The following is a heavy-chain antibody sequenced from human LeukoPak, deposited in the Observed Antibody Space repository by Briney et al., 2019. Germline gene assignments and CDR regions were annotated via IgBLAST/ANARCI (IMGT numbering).Heavy chain of an antibody. CDR3: ARDPAVVGGAEYYFDY. Sequence: GGSLRLSCAASGFTFSSYAMHWVRQAPGKGLEWVAVISYDGSNKYYADSVKGRFTISRDNSKNTLYLQMTSLRAEDTAVYYCARDPAVVGGAEYYFDYWGQGTLVTVSS. V-gene: IGHV3-30*04. CDR1: GFTFSSYA. J-gene: IGHJ4*02. D-gene: IGHD3-16*01. CDR2: ISYDGSNK.